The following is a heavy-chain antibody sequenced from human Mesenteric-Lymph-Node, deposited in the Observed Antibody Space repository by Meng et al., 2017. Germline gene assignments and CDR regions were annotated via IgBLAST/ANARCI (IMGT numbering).Heavy chain of an antibody. CDR3: GTIEGGLGTT. CDR2: IYPNGGGT. Sequence: SVNVSCKASGYTFTAYYVHWIRQAPGQGLEWIGWIYPNGGGTTFSQIFQGRVTMTSDTSTNTANMELSGLTFEDTAIYFCGTIEGGLGTTWGQGTLVTVSS. V-gene: IGHV1-2*02. CDR1: GYTFTAYY. J-gene: IGHJ4*02. D-gene: IGHD1-14*01.